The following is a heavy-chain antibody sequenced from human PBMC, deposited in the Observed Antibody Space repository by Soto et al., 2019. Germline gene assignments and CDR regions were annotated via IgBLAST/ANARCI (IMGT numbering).Heavy chain of an antibody. CDR2: ISAYNGNT. CDR3: ARDKGKYYDRSCSDAVDI. Sequence: ASVKVSCKASGYTFTSYGISWVRQAPGQGLEWMGWISAYNGNTNYAQKLQGRVTMTTDTSTSTAYMELRSLRSDDTAVYYCARDKGKYYDRSCSDAVDICGKGTIVTVSS. D-gene: IGHD3-22*01. CDR1: GYTFTSYG. J-gene: IGHJ3*02. V-gene: IGHV1-18*04.